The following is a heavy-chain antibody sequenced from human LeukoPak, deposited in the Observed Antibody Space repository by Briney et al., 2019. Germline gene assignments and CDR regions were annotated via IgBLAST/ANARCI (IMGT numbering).Heavy chain of an antibody. CDR2: IIPILGIA. D-gene: IGHD5-24*01. Sequence: SVKVSCKASGGTFSSYAISWVRQAPGQGLEWMGRIIPILGIANYAQKFQGRVTITADKSTSTAYMELSSLRSEDTAVYYCARSWDGYPEGAFDIWGQGTMVTVSS. CDR3: ARSWDGYPEGAFDI. V-gene: IGHV1-69*04. J-gene: IGHJ3*02. CDR1: GGTFSSYA.